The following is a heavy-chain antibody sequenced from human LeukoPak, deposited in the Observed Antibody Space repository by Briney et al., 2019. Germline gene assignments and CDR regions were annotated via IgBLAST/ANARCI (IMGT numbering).Heavy chain of an antibody. Sequence: ASVKVSCKASGYTFTSYYMHWVRQAPGQGLELMGIINPSGGSTSYAQKFQGRVTMTRDTSTSTVYMELSSLRSEDTAVYYCARGMVRGVIRHYYMDVWGKGTTVTISS. CDR3: ARGMVRGVIRHYYMDV. V-gene: IGHV1-46*01. J-gene: IGHJ6*03. CDR2: INPSGGST. CDR1: GYTFTSYY. D-gene: IGHD3-10*01.